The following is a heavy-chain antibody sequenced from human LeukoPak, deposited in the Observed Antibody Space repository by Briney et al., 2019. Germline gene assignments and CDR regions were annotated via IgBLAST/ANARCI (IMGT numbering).Heavy chain of an antibody. Sequence: SGTLSLTCAVSGGSISSSNWWSWVRQPPGKGLEWIGEIYHTGSTNYNPYLKSRVTISVDKSKNQFSLWLSSVTAADAAVYYCARAQPDPTSYIAVAGPFDYWGQGTLVTVSS. V-gene: IGHV4-4*02. D-gene: IGHD6-19*01. CDR1: GGSISSSNW. CDR2: IYHTGST. CDR3: ARAQPDPTSYIAVAGPFDY. J-gene: IGHJ4*02.